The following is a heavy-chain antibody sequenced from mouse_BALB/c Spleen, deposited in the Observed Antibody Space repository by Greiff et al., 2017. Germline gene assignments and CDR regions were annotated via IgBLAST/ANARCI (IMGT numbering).Heavy chain of an antibody. J-gene: IGHJ2*01. CDR3: ARHEGGRGYFDY. V-gene: IGHV2-6-2*01. Sequence: QVQLQQSGPDLVAPSQSLSITCTVSGFSLTSYGVHWVRQPPGKGLEWLVVIWSDGSTTYNSALKSRLSISKDNSKSQVFLKMNSLQTDDTAMYYCARHEGGRGYFDYWGQGTTLTVSS. CDR1: GFSLTSYG. CDR2: IWSDGST. D-gene: IGHD1-1*02.